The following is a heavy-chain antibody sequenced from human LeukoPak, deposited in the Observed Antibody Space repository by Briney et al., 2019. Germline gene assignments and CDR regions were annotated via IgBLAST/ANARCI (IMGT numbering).Heavy chain of an antibody. Sequence: GGSLRLSCAASGFTFSSYWMSWVRQAPGKGLEWVANIKQDGSEKYYVDSVKGRFTISRDNAKNSLYLQMNSLRAEDTAVYYCAREKTQGLGIYSNHEGPYFDYWGQGTLVTVSS. V-gene: IGHV3-7*01. CDR1: GFTFSSYW. CDR2: IKQDGSEK. D-gene: IGHD4-11*01. CDR3: AREKTQGLGIYSNHEGPYFDY. J-gene: IGHJ4*02.